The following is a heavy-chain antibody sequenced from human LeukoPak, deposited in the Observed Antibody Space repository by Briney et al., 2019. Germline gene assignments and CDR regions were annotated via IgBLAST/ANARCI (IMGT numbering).Heavy chain of an antibody. CDR2: IIPILGIA. V-gene: IGHV1-69*04. Sequence: ASVKVSCKASGGTFSSYAISWVRQAPGQGLEWMGRIIPILGIANYAQKFQGRVTITADKSTSTAYMELSSLRSEDTAVYYCARPYGSGSQLGYYYGMDVWGQGTTVTVSS. CDR1: GGTFSSYA. CDR3: ARPYGSGSQLGYYYGMDV. D-gene: IGHD3-10*01. J-gene: IGHJ6*02.